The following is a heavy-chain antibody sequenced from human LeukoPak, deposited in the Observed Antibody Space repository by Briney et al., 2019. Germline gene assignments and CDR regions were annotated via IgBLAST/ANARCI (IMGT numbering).Heavy chain of an antibody. Sequence: GASVKVSCKASGYTFSSFGISWVRQAPGHGLEWMGWIAVYNGNTNYAQKFQGRLTITTDTSTSTAYMELRSLRSDDTALYYCARDQLVLPRGISGYWGQGTLVTVSS. CDR1: GYTFSSFG. CDR3: ARDQLVLPRGISGY. V-gene: IGHV1-18*01. D-gene: IGHD1-14*01. J-gene: IGHJ4*02. CDR2: IAVYNGNT.